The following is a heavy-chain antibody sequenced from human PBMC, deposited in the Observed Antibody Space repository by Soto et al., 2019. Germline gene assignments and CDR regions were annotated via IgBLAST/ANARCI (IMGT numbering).Heavy chain of an antibody. J-gene: IGHJ4*02. CDR2: VFHSGDT. CDR3: ATRAGTVTT. D-gene: IGHD4-4*01. CDR1: GDSINNSNW. Sequence: QVQLQESGPGLVKPSGTLSLTCAVSGDSINNSNWWTWVRQPPGKGLEWIGEVFHSGDTNYNPSLKSRLTVSTDKSRNQFSLKLNSVTAADTAVYYCATRAGTVTTWGQGILATVSS. V-gene: IGHV4-4*02.